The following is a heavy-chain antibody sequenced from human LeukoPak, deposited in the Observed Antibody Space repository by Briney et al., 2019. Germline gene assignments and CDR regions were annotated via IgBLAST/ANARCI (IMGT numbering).Heavy chain of an antibody. J-gene: IGHJ4*02. CDR1: GGSISSGGYY. D-gene: IGHD2-15*01. Sequence: SQTLSLTCTVSGGSISSGGYYWSWIRQHPGKGLEWIGYIYYSGSTYYNPSLKSRVTISVDTSKNQFSLKLSSVTAADTAVYYCARSYLKYCSGGSCYPGYRGQGTLVTVSS. CDR3: ARSYLKYCSGGSCYPGY. V-gene: IGHV4-31*03. CDR2: IYYSGST.